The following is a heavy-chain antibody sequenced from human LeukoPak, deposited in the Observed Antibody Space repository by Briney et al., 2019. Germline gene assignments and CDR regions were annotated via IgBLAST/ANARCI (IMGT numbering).Heavy chain of an antibody. CDR1: GRSFSGYY. D-gene: IGHD1-26*01. CDR3: AINSGSYYSAFDI. V-gene: IGHV4-34*01. CDR2: INHSGST. Sequence: SETLSLTCAVYGRSFSGYYWSWIRQPPGKGLESIGEINHSGSTNYNPSLKSRVTISVDTSKDQISLKLSSVTAADTAVYYCAINSGSYYSAFDIWGQGTMVTVSS. J-gene: IGHJ3*02.